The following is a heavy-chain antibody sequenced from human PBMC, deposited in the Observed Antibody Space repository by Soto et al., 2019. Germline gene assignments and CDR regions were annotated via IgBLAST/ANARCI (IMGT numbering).Heavy chain of an antibody. V-gene: IGHV6-1*01. CDR1: GDSVSTNSAT. Sequence: QVQLQQSGPGLVKPSQTLSLTCAISGDSVSTNSATWDCIRQSPSRGLEWLGRTYYRSKWYNDYALSVKGRITLNPDTANNQCAQPLDSWTPDDTAVYYCVRLIGNSWLDSRGQGPMVTGSS. CDR3: VRLIGNSWLDS. D-gene: IGHD2-8*01. CDR2: TYYRSKWYN. J-gene: IGHJ5*01.